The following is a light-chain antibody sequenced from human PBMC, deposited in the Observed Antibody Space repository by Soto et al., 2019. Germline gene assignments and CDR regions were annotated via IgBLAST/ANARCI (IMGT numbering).Light chain of an antibody. CDR2: AAS. CDR3: IHLNSYSPDT. CDR1: QGISSY. J-gene: IGKJ3*01. V-gene: IGKV1-9*01. Sequence: DIQLTQSPSFLSASVGDRVTITCRASQGISSYLAWYQQKPGTAPKLLIFAASTLQNGVPSRFSGSGCGTEFPLTISSLQPEDFAAYSCIHLNSYSPDTFGPGTKVDIK.